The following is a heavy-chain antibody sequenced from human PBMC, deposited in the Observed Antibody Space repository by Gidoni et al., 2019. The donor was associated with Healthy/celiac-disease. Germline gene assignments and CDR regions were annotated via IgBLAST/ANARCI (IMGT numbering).Heavy chain of an antibody. D-gene: IGHD2-2*01. V-gene: IGHV1-8*01. Sequence: QVQLVQSGAEVKKPGASVKVPCKASGYTFTSYDINWVRQATGQGLEWMGWMNPNSGNTGYAQKFQGRVTMTRNTSISTAYMELSSLRSEDTAVYYCARAGNEYRRGAYYFDYWGQGTLVTVSS. J-gene: IGHJ4*02. CDR3: ARAGNEYRRGAYYFDY. CDR1: GYTFTSYD. CDR2: MNPNSGNT.